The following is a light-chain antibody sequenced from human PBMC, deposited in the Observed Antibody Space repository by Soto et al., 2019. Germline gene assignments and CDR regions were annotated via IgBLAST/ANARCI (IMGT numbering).Light chain of an antibody. CDR1: SSNIGAGYD. CDR3: QSYDRSLSRHV. V-gene: IGLV1-40*01. CDR2: GNS. Sequence: QSVLTQPPSVSGPPWQGVTISCTASSSNIGAGYDVHWYQQLPGTAPKLLIYGNSNRPSGVPDRFSGSKSGTSASLAITGFLAEDEADYYCQSYDRSLSRHVFANGTKGT. J-gene: IGLJ1*01.